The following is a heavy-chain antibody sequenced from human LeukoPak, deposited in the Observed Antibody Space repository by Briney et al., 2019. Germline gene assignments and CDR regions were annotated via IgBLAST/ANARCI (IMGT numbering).Heavy chain of an antibody. CDR1: GFTFDDYT. CDR3: AKDILWFGEEGAFDI. CDR2: ISWDGGST. Sequence: GGSLRLSCAASGFTFDDYTMHWVRHAPGKGLEWVSLISWDGGSTYYADSVKGRFTISRDNSKNSLYLQMNSLRTEDTALYYCAKDILWFGEEGAFDIWGQGTMVTVSS. J-gene: IGHJ3*02. D-gene: IGHD3-10*01. V-gene: IGHV3-43*01.